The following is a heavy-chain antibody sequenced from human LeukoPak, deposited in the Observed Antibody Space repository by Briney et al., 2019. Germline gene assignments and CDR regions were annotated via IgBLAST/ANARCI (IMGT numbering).Heavy chain of an antibody. D-gene: IGHD2-2*03. CDR2: IRFDGSNK. J-gene: IGHJ4*02. CDR1: GFTPNTYG. CDR3: ARGDGYCSSASCSGN. Sequence: GGSLRLSCAASGFTPNTYGMHWVRQAPRKGLEWVAFIRFDGSNKYYADSVKGRFTISRDNSKNTLYLQMKSLRPEDTAVYYCARGDGYCSSASCSGNWGQGTLVTVS. V-gene: IGHV3-30*02.